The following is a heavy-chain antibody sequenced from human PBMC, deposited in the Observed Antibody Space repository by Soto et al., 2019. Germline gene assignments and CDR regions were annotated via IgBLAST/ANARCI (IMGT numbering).Heavy chain of an antibody. CDR2: MNPNSGNT. D-gene: IGHD3-16*01. Sequence: QVQLVQSGAEVKKPGASVKVSCKASGYTFNSNDINWVRQATGQGLEWLGWMNPNSGNTGYAQKFQGRVTMTRNTPISTADRGRGSRRSEDRAVYCCRRGGGGVGVVYWGQGTLVTVSS. CDR1: GYTFNSND. V-gene: IGHV1-8*01. J-gene: IGHJ4*02. CDR3: RRGGGGVGVVY.